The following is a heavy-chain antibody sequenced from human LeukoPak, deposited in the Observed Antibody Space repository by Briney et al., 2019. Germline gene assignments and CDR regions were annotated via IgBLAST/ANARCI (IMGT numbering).Heavy chain of an antibody. CDR3: ARGIAAAVGRWFDP. J-gene: IGHJ5*02. CDR2: INPNSGGT. D-gene: IGHD6-13*01. Sequence: GASVTVSCKASGYTFTDYYMHWVRQAPGQGLEWMGWINPNSGGTNYAQQFQGRVTMTRDTSISTAYMELSNLRSDDTAVYYCARGIAAAVGRWFDPWGQGTLVTVSS. CDR1: GYTFTDYY. V-gene: IGHV1-2*02.